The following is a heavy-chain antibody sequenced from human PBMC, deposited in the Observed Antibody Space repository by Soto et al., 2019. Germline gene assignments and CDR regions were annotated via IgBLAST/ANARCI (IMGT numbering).Heavy chain of an antibody. Sequence: PSETLSLTCTVSGGSVSSSSYYWGWIRQTPGKGMEWIGSIYYSGSTYYNPSLKSRVTISVDTSRNQFSLKVNSVSAADTAVYYFVXFPSLRYYYYGLDVWGPGTMVTAP. CDR1: GGSVSSSSYY. J-gene: IGHJ6*02. D-gene: IGHD1-20*01. CDR2: IYYSGST. CDR3: VXFPSLRYYYYGLDV. V-gene: IGHV4-39*07.